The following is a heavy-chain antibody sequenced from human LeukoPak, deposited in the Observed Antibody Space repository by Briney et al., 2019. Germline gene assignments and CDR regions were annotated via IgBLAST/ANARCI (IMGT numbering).Heavy chain of an antibody. CDR2: IYYSGST. CDR3: ARDFRGYCSGGSCYSWFDP. D-gene: IGHD2-15*01. V-gene: IGHV4-59*01. CDR1: GGSISSYY. J-gene: IGHJ5*02. Sequence: PSETLSLTCTVSGGSISSYYWSWIRRPPGKGLEWIGYIYYSGSTNYNPSLKSRVTISVDTSKNQFSLKLSSVTAADTAVYYCARDFRGYCSGGSCYSWFDPWGQGTLVTVSS.